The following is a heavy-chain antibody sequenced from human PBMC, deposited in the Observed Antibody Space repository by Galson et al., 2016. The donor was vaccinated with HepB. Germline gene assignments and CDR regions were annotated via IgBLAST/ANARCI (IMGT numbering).Heavy chain of an antibody. Sequence: LRLSCAASGFTFSTYGMHWVRQAPGKGLEWVAVISHDGSNKYYADSVKGRFTISRDNSENTLYLQMNSLRAEDTAVYYCAKTRNTGTYDEDVWGPPEWGNWGQGTLVTVSS. CDR1: GFTFSTYG. V-gene: IGHV3-30*18. J-gene: IGHJ4*02. CDR2: ISHDGSNK. D-gene: IGHD3-16*01. CDR3: AKTRNTGTYDEDVWGPPEWGN.